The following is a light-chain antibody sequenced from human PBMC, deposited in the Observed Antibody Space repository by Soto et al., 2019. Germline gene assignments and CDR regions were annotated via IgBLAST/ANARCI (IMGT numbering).Light chain of an antibody. J-gene: IGKJ1*01. CDR2: GAS. Sequence: DIQMTQSPPTLSASVGDRVTITCRASQSIRHYLAWYQQMPGQAPKLLIYGASTLQTGVPSRFSGSGSGTDFTLTISSLQPDDFGTYFCQHHNSYSQTFGPGTKVEIK. CDR1: QSIRHY. CDR3: QHHNSYSQT. V-gene: IGKV1-5*01.